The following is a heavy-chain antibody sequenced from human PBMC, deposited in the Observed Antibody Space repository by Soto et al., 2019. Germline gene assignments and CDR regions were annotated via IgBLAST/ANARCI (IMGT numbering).Heavy chain of an antibody. J-gene: IGHJ5*02. CDR1: GGTFSSYA. D-gene: IGHD2-2*01. V-gene: IGHV1-8*02. CDR3: ARGCLKGGSSWFDP. CDR2: MNPNSGNT. Sequence: ASVKVSCKASGGTFSSYAISWVRQAPGQGLEWMGWMNPNSGNTGYAQKFQGRVTMTRNTSISTAYMELSSLRSEDTAVYYCARGCLKGGSSWFDPWGQGTLVTVSS.